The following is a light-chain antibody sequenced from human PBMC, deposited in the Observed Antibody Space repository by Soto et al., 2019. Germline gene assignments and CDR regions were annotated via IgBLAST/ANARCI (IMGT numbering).Light chain of an antibody. CDR2: DVS. V-gene: IGLV2-11*01. J-gene: IGLJ3*02. Sequence: QSVLTQPRSVSGSPGQSVTISCTGTSSDVGGYNYVSWYQQHPGKAPKLMIYDVSKRPSGVPDRFSGSKSGNTASLTISGLQAEDEADYYCFSYTASDMWVFGGGTKLTVL. CDR1: SSDVGGYNY. CDR3: FSYTASDMWV.